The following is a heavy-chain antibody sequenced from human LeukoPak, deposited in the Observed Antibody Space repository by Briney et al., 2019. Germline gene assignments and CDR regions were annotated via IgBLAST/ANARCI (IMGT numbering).Heavy chain of an antibody. V-gene: IGHV1-18*04. J-gene: IGHJ6*04. Sequence: ASVKVSCKASGYTFTSYGISWVRQAPGQGLEWMGWISAYNGNTNYAQKLQGRVTMTTDTSTSTAYMELRSLRSDDTAVNYCARRAGSYLYYYYGMDVWGKGTTVTVSS. CDR3: ARRAGSYLYYYYGMDV. D-gene: IGHD3-16*02. CDR2: ISAYNGNT. CDR1: GYTFTSYG.